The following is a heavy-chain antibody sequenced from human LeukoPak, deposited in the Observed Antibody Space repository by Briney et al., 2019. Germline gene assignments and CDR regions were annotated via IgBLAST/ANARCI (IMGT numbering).Heavy chain of an antibody. Sequence: GGSLRLSCAASGFTLSSYAMSWVRQAPGKGLEWVSGISGSGGSTYYADSVKGRFTISRDNSKNALYLQMNSLRAEDTAVYYCAKDLAKAGYGDYYFDYWGQGTLVTVSS. D-gene: IGHD4-17*01. J-gene: IGHJ4*02. CDR2: ISGSGGST. V-gene: IGHV3-23*01. CDR1: GFTLSSYA. CDR3: AKDLAKAGYGDYYFDY.